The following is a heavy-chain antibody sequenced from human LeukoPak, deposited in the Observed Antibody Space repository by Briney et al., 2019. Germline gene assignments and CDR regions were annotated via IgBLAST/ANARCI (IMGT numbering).Heavy chain of an antibody. CDR2: INPSGGST. CDR3: ARGGSSVSYYYMDV. J-gene: IGHJ6*03. D-gene: IGHD3-10*01. CDR1: GYTFTSYY. V-gene: IGHV1-46*04. Sequence: ASVKVSCKASGYTFTSYYIHWVRQAPGQGFEWMGIINPSGGSTSYAQKLQGRVTMTRDASTSTLYMELSSLRSEDTAVYYCARGGSSVSYYYMDVWGKGTTVTVSS.